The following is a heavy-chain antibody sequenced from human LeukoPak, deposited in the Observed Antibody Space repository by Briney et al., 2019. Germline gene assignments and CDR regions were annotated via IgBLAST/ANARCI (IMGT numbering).Heavy chain of an antibody. D-gene: IGHD1-26*01. CDR2: ISSSGSTI. J-gene: IGHJ6*02. CDR3: ASSGELLHYYYGMDV. V-gene: IGHV3-48*03. CDR1: GFTFSSYE. Sequence: GGSLRLSCAASGFTFSSYEMTWVRQAPGKGLEWVSYISSSGSTIYYADSVKGRFTISRDNAKNSLYLQMNSLRAEDTAVYYCASSGELLHYYYGMDVWGQGTTVTVSS.